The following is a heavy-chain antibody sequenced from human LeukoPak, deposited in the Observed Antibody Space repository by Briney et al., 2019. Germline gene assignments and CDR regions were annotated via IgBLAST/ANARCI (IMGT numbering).Heavy chain of an antibody. CDR3: ARARWYSNWFDP. J-gene: IGHJ5*02. V-gene: IGHV4-31*03. Sequence: SETLSLTCTVSGGSISSGGYYWSWIRQHPGKGLEWIGYIYYSGSTYYNPSLKSRVTISVDTSKNQFSLKLSSVTAADTAVYYCARARWYSNWFDPWGQGTLVTVSS. CDR2: IYYSGST. CDR1: GGSISSGGYY. D-gene: IGHD1-1*01.